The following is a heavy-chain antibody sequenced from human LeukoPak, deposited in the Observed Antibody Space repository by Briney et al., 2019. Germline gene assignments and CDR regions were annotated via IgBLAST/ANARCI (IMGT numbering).Heavy chain of an antibody. D-gene: IGHD6-19*01. CDR2: ISGSGGST. J-gene: IGHJ4*02. Sequence: PGGSLRLSCAASGFTFSSYAMSWVRQAPGKALDWVSTISGSGGSTYYADSVKGRFTIPRDNSKNTLYLQMNSLRAEDTAVYYCAKVGSSAWSLDYWGQGTLVTVSS. V-gene: IGHV3-23*01. CDR3: AKVGSSAWSLDY. CDR1: GFTFSSYA.